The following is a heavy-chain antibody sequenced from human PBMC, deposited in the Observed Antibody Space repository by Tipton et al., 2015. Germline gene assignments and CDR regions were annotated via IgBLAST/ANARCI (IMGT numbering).Heavy chain of an antibody. CDR1: GGSISSGGYY. Sequence: TLSLTCNVSGGSISSGGYYWSWIRQHPGKGLEWIGYIHYSGSTHYNPSLNSRVTMSVDTSKNQFSLKLSSVTAADTAVYYCARSPFKSGYFDYWGQGTLVTVSS. CDR3: ARSPFKSGYFDY. CDR2: IHYSGST. V-gene: IGHV4-31*03. J-gene: IGHJ4*02. D-gene: IGHD2/OR15-2a*01.